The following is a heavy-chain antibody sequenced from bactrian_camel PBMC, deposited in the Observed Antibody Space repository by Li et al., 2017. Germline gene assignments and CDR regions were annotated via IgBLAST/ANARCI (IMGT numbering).Heavy chain of an antibody. V-gene: IGHV3S6*01. CDR2: INRNGNT. CDR3: KGGISSGDSAY. CDR1: GFTFSSYW. J-gene: IGHJ6*01. D-gene: IGHD2*01. Sequence: HVQLVESGGGLVQPGGSQRLSCVASGFTFSSYWMYWVRQAPGKGLEWVSGINRNGNTFYSGSVKGRFTISRDNAKNTLYLQLISLKTEDTAMYYCKGGISSGDSAYWGQGTQVTVS.